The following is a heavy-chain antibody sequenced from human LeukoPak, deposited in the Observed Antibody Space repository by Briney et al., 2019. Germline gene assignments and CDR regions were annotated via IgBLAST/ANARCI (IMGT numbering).Heavy chain of an antibody. V-gene: IGHV4-59*08. CDR3: ARLNGGN. Sequence: SETLSLTCTVSGGSISSYYWSWIRRPPGEGLEWLGYVDYSGSTAYNPSLNGRVAISPDTSKNQFSLKLRSVTAADTAVYCCARLNGGNWGPGILVTVSS. CDR2: VDYSGST. CDR1: GGSISSYY. D-gene: IGHD4-23*01. J-gene: IGHJ4*02.